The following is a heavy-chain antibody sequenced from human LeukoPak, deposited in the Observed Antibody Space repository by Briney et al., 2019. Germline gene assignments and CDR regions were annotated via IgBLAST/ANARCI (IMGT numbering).Heavy chain of an antibody. Sequence: PGGSLRLSCAASRFSFSNYWMHWVRQAPGKGLVWVSRVKSDGSNPSYADSVEARFTISRDNAENMLYLQMNTLGAEDTAVYYCARDIVSGSGSLDYWGQGTLVTVSS. D-gene: IGHD3-10*01. CDR3: ARDIVSGSGSLDY. V-gene: IGHV3-74*01. CDR2: VKSDGSNP. J-gene: IGHJ4*02. CDR1: RFSFSNYW.